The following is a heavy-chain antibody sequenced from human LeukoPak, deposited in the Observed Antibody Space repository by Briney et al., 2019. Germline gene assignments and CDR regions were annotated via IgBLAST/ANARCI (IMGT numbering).Heavy chain of an antibody. V-gene: IGHV3-21*01. CDR2: ISSSSSYI. D-gene: IGHD3-10*01. CDR1: GFTFSSYS. CDR3: ARVFVGSGSYSDY. J-gene: IGHJ4*02. Sequence: PGGSLRLSCAASGFTFSSYSMNWVRQAPGKGLEWVSSISSSSSYIYYADSVKGRFTISRDNAKNSLYLQMNSLRAEDTAVYYCARVFVGSGSYSDYWGQGTLVTVSS.